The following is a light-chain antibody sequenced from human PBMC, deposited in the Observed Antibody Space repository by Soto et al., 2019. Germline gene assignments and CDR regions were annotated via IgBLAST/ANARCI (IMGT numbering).Light chain of an antibody. Sequence: DIHMTQSPSSLSASVRDTVTITCEASQGISNYLNWYQQKKGKAPKLLIYDASNLEAGVPSRFSGSGYGTDFNFTISSPQTEDIATYYCQQYDNLPITFGQGTRLEIK. V-gene: IGKV1-33*01. CDR1: QGISNY. CDR3: QQYDNLPIT. J-gene: IGKJ5*01. CDR2: DAS.